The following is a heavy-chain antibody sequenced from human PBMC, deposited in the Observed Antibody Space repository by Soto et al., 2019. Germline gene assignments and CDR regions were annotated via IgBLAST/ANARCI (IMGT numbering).Heavy chain of an antibody. CDR3: ARESEDLTSNFDY. J-gene: IGHJ4*02. CDR2: ISSTTNYI. Sequence: PGGSLRLSCAASGFIFTRYSMNWCRQCPGKGLEWVSSISSTTNYIYYEDSMKGRFTISRDNAKNSLYLEMNSLTAEDTAVYYCARESEDLTSNFDYWGQGTLVTVSS. V-gene: IGHV3-21*06. CDR1: GFIFTRYS.